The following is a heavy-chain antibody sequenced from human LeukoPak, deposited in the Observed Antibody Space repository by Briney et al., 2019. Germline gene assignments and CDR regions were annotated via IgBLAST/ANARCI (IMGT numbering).Heavy chain of an antibody. V-gene: IGHV3-48*01. CDR3: ARDDPSVGDYDGAWFYP. Sequence: PGGSLRLSCAASGFTFSGYTMNWLRQAPGNGLEWIAYISGTGNNIYYADSVKGRFTVSRDNAKNSLFLQMNSLTVEDTAVYYCARDDPSVGDYDGAWFYPWGQGVLVTVSS. CDR1: GFTFSGYT. D-gene: IGHD4-17*01. CDR2: ISGTGNNI. J-gene: IGHJ5*02.